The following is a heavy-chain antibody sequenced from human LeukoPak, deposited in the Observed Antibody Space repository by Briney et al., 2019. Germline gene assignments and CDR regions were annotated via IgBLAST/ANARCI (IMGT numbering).Heavy chain of an antibody. Sequence: GGSLRLSCAASGFTFSNYAMSWVRQAPGKGLEWVSYISSSSSTIYYADSVKGRFTISRDNAKNSLYLQMNSLRAEDTAVYYCARVWSPPYTSSWPDYFDYWGQGTLVTVSS. D-gene: IGHD6-13*01. CDR3: ARVWSPPYTSSWPDYFDY. CDR1: GFTFSNYA. CDR2: ISSSSSTI. J-gene: IGHJ4*02. V-gene: IGHV3-48*01.